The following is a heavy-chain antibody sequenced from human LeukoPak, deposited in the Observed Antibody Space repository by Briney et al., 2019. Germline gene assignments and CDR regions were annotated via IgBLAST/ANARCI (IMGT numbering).Heavy chain of an antibody. CDR2: VYHNGET. Sequence: SETLSLTCTVSGYSITTNYYWAWIRQSPGTGLEWIGSVYHNGETYYNPSLKSRVIISVHTHKNELSVRLTSVTAADTAVYYCVTPRTWELSDMAVWGKGTTVIVSS. D-gene: IGHD1-26*01. CDR3: VTPRTWELSDMAV. CDR1: GYSITTNYY. J-gene: IGHJ6*03. V-gene: IGHV4-38-2*02.